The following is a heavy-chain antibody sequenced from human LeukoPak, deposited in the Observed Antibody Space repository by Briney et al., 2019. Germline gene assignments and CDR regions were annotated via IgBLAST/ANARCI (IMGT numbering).Heavy chain of an antibody. Sequence: SETLSLTCTVSGGSISSYYWSWIRQPPGKGLEWIGYIYYSGSTNYNPSLKSRVTISVDTSKNQFSLKLSSVTAADTAVYYCARGSAYYDFWSGYRASFDYWGQGTLVTVSS. J-gene: IGHJ4*02. V-gene: IGHV4-59*12. D-gene: IGHD3-3*01. CDR3: ARGSAYYDFWSGYRASFDY. CDR1: GGSISSYY. CDR2: IYYSGST.